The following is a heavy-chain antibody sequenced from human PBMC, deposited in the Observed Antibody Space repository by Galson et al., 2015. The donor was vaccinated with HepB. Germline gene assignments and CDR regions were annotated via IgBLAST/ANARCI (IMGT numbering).Heavy chain of an antibody. CDR2: ISYDGSNK. J-gene: IGHJ4*02. CDR1: GFTFSSYA. V-gene: IGHV3-30*04. D-gene: IGHD6-13*01. Sequence: SLRLSCAASGFTFSSYAMHWVRQAPGKGLEWVAVISYDGSNKYYADSVKGRFTISRDNSKNTLYLQMNSLRAEDTAVYYCARDSMEQQLVQYHFDYWGQGTLVTVSS. CDR3: ARDSMEQQLVQYHFDY.